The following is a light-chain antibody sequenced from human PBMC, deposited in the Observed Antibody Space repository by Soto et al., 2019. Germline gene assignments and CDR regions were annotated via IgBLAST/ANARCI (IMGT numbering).Light chain of an antibody. CDR1: QSVSRS. CDR2: DAS. CDR3: QQYNNWPRT. J-gene: IGKJ1*01. Sequence: EIVLTQSPATLSLSPGDRATLSCRASQSVSRSLTWYQQKPGQAPRLLIYDASTRATGIPPRFSGSGSGTDFTLTISSLEPEDFAVYYCQQYNNWPRTFGQGTKVDIK. V-gene: IGKV3-11*01.